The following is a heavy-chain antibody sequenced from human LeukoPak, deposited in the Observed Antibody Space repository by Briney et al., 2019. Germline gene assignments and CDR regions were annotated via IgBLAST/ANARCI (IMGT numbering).Heavy chain of an antibody. Sequence: ASVKVSCKASGYTFTTYGLSWVRQAPGQGLEWLGWISTYDNNVKYSQSLQGRLTMTIDTSTSTAYMELRSLTSDDTAVYYCARETYSNILTGTDYWGPGTLVTVSS. CDR3: ARETYSNILTGTDY. V-gene: IGHV1-18*01. D-gene: IGHD3-9*01. CDR1: GYTFTTYG. J-gene: IGHJ4*02. CDR2: ISTYDNNV.